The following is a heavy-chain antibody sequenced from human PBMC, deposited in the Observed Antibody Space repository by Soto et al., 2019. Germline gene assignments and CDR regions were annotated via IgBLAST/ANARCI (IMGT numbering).Heavy chain of an antibody. Sequence: EVLLVESGGGLVQPGGSLRLSCAASGITFSDHYMDWVRQAPGKGLEWVGRIRNKVNSYTTDYAASVKGRFTISRDDSKNSLYLQMNSLKTEDTAVYYCASDIVARIGEGYWGQRTLVTVSS. V-gene: IGHV3-72*01. J-gene: IGHJ4*02. CDR1: GITFSDHY. D-gene: IGHD5-12*01. CDR2: IRNKVNSYTT. CDR3: ASDIVARIGEGY.